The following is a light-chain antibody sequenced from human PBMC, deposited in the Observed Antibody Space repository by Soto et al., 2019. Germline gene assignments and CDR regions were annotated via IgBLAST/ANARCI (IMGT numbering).Light chain of an antibody. Sequence: QSALTQPASVSGSPGQSITISCTGTSSDVGSSNLVSWYQQHPGKAPKLMIFAVNTRPSGVSNRFSGFKSGNNASLTISGLQAEYEADDYCCAHTTSNTYVFGTGTKVTVL. V-gene: IGLV2-23*02. CDR1: SSDVGSSNL. CDR3: CAHTTSNTYV. J-gene: IGLJ1*01. CDR2: AVN.